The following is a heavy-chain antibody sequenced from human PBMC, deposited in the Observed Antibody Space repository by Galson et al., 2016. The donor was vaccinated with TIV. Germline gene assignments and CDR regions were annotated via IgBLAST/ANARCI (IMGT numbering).Heavy chain of an antibody. J-gene: IGHJ6*03. CDR1: GFAFSSSW. CDR3: AREHRYNWNYFYYYYMDV. CDR2: ISSDGSNR. D-gene: IGHD1-20*01. Sequence: SLRLSCAVPGFAFSSSWMSWVRQAPGKGLEWVSYISSDGSNRYYADSLKGRFTISRDNAKNSLYLQMNSLRAEDTAVYYCAREHRYNWNYFYYYYMDVWGRGTTVTVSS. V-gene: IGHV3-48*04.